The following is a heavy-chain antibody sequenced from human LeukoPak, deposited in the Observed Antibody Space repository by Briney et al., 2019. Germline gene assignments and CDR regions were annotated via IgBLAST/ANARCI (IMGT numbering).Heavy chain of an antibody. J-gene: IGHJ4*02. CDR1: GFTFSSYA. CDR2: ISGSGGST. CDR3: AKVERPGIPYLLPFDY. D-gene: IGHD6-13*01. Sequence: QPGGSLRLSCAASGFTFSSYAMSWVRQAPGKGLEWVSAISGSGGSTYYADSVKGRFTISRDNSKNTLYLQMNSLRAEDTAVYYCAKVERPGIPYLLPFDYWGQGTLVTVSS. V-gene: IGHV3-23*01.